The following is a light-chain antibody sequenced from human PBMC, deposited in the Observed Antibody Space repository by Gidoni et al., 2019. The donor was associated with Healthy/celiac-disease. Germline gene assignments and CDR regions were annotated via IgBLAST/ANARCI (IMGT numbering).Light chain of an antibody. CDR2: GAS. CDR3: QQYNNWPPWT. Sequence: ELVMTQSPATLSVSPGERATLSCRASQSVSSNLSWYQQKPGQAPRLLSYGASTRATGIPARFSGSGSGTEFTRTISSLQSEDFAVYYCQQYNNWPPWTFGQGIKVELK. CDR1: QSVSSN. J-gene: IGKJ1*01. V-gene: IGKV3-15*01.